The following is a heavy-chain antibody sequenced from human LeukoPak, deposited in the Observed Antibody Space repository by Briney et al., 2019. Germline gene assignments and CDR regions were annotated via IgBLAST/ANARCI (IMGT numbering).Heavy chain of an antibody. CDR1: GGTFSSYA. J-gene: IGHJ4*02. Sequence: SVKVSCKASGGTFSSYAISWVRQAPGQGLEWMGRIIPILGIANYAQKFQGRVTITADKSTSTAYMELSSLRSEDTAVYYCARDLRYYGSGSYYYGYWGQGTLVTVSS. CDR3: ARDLRYYGSGSYYYGY. CDR2: IIPILGIA. D-gene: IGHD3-10*01. V-gene: IGHV1-69*04.